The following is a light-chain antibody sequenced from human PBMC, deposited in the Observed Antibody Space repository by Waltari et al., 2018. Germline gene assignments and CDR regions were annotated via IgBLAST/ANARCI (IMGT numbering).Light chain of an antibody. V-gene: IGKV3-20*01. J-gene: IGKJ1*01. Sequence: EIVLTQSPGTLSLSPGERVTLSCRASQSIGTFLAWYQQKPGQPPRLLIYGASIRATGIPDRVSGIGSGTDFSLTISRLEPEDFAVYYCQHYVRLPVTFGQGTKVEIK. CDR1: QSIGTF. CDR2: GAS. CDR3: QHYVRLPVT.